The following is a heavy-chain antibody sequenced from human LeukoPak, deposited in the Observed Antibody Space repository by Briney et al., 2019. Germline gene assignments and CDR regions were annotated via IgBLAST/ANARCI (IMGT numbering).Heavy chain of an antibody. J-gene: IGHJ4*02. CDR3: TRAVEMPTIAIGY. Sequence: GGSLRLSCAASGFTFSSYAMHWVRQAPGKGLEWVAVISYDGSNKYYADSVKGRFTISRDNSKNTLFLQTNSLRAEDTAVYYCTRAVEMPTIAIGYWGQGTLVTVSS. CDR2: ISYDGSNK. CDR1: GFTFSSYA. D-gene: IGHD5-24*01. V-gene: IGHV3-30-3*01.